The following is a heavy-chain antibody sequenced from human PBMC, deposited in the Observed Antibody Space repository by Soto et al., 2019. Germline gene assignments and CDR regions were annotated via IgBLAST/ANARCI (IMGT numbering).Heavy chain of an antibody. D-gene: IGHD3-16*01. CDR2: INAYNGNT. Sequence: QVHLVQSGAGVKNPGASVKVSCKASGYSFTRYGIGWARQAPGQGLEWMGWINAYNGNTNYAQNLQGRLTLTTDTATTTAYMELRSLRSNDTAIYYCAMVDVYVTPSPQDVWGQGTTVTVSS. CDR3: AMVDVYVTPSPQDV. J-gene: IGHJ6*02. CDR1: GYSFTRYG. V-gene: IGHV1-18*01.